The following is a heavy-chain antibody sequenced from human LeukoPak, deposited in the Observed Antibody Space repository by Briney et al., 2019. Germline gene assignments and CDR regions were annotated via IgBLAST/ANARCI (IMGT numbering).Heavy chain of an antibody. CDR3: ARDSARGYSYGYNAFDI. V-gene: IGHV1-18*01. CDR1: GYNFRNYG. J-gene: IGHJ3*02. Sequence: GASVKVSCKASGYNFRNYGIGWVRQAPRQGLEWMGWITAGNGNTNYAQKVQGRGTMTTDTSTRKAYMELRSLRSDDTAVYFCARDSARGYSYGYNAFDIWGQGTMVTVSS. CDR2: ITAGNGNT. D-gene: IGHD5-18*01.